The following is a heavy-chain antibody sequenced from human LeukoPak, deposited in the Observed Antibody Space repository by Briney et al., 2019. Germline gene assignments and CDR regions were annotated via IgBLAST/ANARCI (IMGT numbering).Heavy chain of an antibody. CDR1: GGSISSGDYH. J-gene: IGHJ4*02. V-gene: IGHV4-30-4*08. CDR3: ARESTYYDTLTGYLRPRYFDY. D-gene: IGHD3-9*01. CDR2: IYYSGST. Sequence: SETLSLTCTVSGGSISSGDYHWSWIRQPPGKGLEWIGYIYYSGSTYYNPSLQSRVTISVDTSKNQFSLKLSSVTAADTAVYYCARESTYYDTLTGYLRPRYFDYWGQGTLVTVSS.